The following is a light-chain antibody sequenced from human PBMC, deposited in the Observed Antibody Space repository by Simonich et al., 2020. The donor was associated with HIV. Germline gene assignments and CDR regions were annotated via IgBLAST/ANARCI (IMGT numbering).Light chain of an antibody. CDR3: CSYAGSRTWV. CDR2: EGS. J-gene: IGLJ3*02. CDR1: SPDVVGYKY. Sequence: QSALTQPASVSGSPGQSITISCTGTSPDVVGYKYFSWYHQHPGKAPKIIIYEGSKWPSGVSNRFSGSKSGNTASLTISGLQAEDEADYYCCSYAGSRTWVFGGGTKLTVL. V-gene: IGLV2-23*01.